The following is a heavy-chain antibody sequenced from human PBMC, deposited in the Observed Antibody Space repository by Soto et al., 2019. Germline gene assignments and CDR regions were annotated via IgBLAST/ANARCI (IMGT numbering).Heavy chain of an antibody. Sequence: ASVKVSCKASGGTFSSYAISWVRQAPGQGLEWMGGIIPIFGTANYAQKFQGRVTITADKSTSTAYMELSSLRSEDTAVYDCAIGRTYYYDSSGGYYYYYGMDVWGQGTTVTVSS. CDR3: AIGRTYYYDSSGGYYYYYGMDV. D-gene: IGHD3-22*01. CDR1: GGTFSSYA. V-gene: IGHV1-69*06. CDR2: IIPIFGTA. J-gene: IGHJ6*02.